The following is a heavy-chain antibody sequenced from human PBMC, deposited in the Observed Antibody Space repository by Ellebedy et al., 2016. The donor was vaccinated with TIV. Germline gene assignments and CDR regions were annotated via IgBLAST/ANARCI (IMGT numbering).Heavy chain of an antibody. D-gene: IGHD5-18*01. CDR3: ARSGYSFGTSDY. Sequence: AASVKVSCKASGYTFTDYAMNWVRQAPGQGLEWMGWINTNSGNPNYAQDLTGRFVFSLDTSVNTSSLQISSLKAEDTAIYYCARSGYSFGTSDYWGQGTLVTVSS. V-gene: IGHV7-4-1*02. CDR1: GYTFTDYA. J-gene: IGHJ4*02. CDR2: INTNSGNP.